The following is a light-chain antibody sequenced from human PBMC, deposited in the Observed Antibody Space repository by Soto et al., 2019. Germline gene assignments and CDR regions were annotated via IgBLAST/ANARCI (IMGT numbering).Light chain of an antibody. J-gene: IGKJ1*01. CDR1: QSISSW. CDR3: QHYNSYS. V-gene: IGKV1-5*01. Sequence: DIQMTQSPSTLSASVGDRVTIACRASQSISSWLAWYQQKPGKAPKLLIYDASSLESGVPSRFSGSRSGTEFSLTISSLQPDDFATYYCQHYNSYSFGQGTKVDIK. CDR2: DAS.